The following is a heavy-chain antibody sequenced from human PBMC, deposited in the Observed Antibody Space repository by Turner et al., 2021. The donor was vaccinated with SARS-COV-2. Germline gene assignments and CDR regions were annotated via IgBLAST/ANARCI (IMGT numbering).Heavy chain of an antibody. D-gene: IGHD6-19*01. CDR3: AYGRIAVAATGYNWFDP. Sequence: GSTGKKPGASVKVSCKASGYTFTSYGISWVRQAPGQGLEWMGWISGYNGNTNYAQKLQGRVTMTTDTSTSTAYMELRSLRSDDTAVYYGAYGRIAVAATGYNWFDPWGQGTLVTVSS. J-gene: IGHJ5*02. CDR2: ISGYNGNT. V-gene: IGHV1-18*01. CDR1: GYTFTSYG.